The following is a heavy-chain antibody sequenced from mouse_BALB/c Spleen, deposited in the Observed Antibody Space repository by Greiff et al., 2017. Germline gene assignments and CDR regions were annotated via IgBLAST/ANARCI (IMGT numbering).Heavy chain of an antibody. J-gene: IGHJ3*01. CDR1: GFSLTSYG. CDR2: IWAGGST. V-gene: IGHV2-9*02. CDR3: ASFTTATEFAY. Sequence: QVQLKESGPGLVAPSQSLSITCTVSGFSLTSYGVHWVRQPPGKGLEWLGVIWAGGSTNYNSALMSRLSISKDNSKSQVFLKMNSLQTDDTAMYYCASFTTATEFAYWGQGTLVTVSA. D-gene: IGHD1-2*01.